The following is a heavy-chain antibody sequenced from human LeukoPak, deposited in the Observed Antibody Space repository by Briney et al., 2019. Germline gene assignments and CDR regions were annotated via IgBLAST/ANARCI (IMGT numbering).Heavy chain of an antibody. Sequence: GGCLRLSCEASGFSFSRYSMSWVRQAPGKGLEWVSFISRDSNDIYHADSVKGRFTISRDNAKNSLYLQMNSLRAEDTAVYYCARDLPAAVDWGQGTQFTVSS. V-gene: IGHV3-21*01. CDR1: GFSFSRYS. CDR2: ISRDSNDI. CDR3: ARDLPAAVD. D-gene: IGHD2-2*01. J-gene: IGHJ4*02.